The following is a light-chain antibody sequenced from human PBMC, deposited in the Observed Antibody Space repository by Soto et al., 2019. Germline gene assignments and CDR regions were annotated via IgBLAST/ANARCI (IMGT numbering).Light chain of an antibody. CDR3: ASYAGTRLFV. Sequence: SYELTQPPSVSVSPGQTASITCSGDKLGDKYACWYQQKPGQSPVLVIYQDSKRPSGIPERFSGSNSGNTATLTISGTQADDEADYYCASYAGTRLFVFGSGTKVTVL. J-gene: IGLJ1*01. CDR1: KLGDKY. CDR2: QDS. V-gene: IGLV3-1*01.